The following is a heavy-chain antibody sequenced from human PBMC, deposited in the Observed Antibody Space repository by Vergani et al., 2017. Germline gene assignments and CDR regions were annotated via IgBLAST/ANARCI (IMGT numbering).Heavy chain of an antibody. Sequence: EVQLVESGGGLVKPGGSLRLSCAASGFTFSSYSMNWVRQAPGKGLEWVSSISSSSSYIYYADSVKGRFTISRDNAKNSLHLQMNSLRAEDTAVYYCARLAGYSSGWSDYWGQGTLVTVSS. CDR3: ARLAGYSSGWSDY. V-gene: IGHV3-21*01. J-gene: IGHJ4*02. CDR1: GFTFSSYS. D-gene: IGHD6-19*01. CDR2: ISSSSSYI.